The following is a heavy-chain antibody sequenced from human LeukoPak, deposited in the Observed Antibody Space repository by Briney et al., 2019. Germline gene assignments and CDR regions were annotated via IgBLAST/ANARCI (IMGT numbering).Heavy chain of an antibody. V-gene: IGHV3-11*01. CDR3: GRDFGLVGTKRSFDL. CDR2: ISGSGTTI. Sequence: GGSLRLSCAASGFTFTDYYMGWIRQAPGKGLEWLSYISGSGTTIFYADSVKGRFTISRDNARNSVDLQMNSLRAEDTAVYYCGRDFGLVGTKRSFDLWGQGTMVTVSS. D-gene: IGHD1-7*01. CDR1: GFTFTDYY. J-gene: IGHJ3*01.